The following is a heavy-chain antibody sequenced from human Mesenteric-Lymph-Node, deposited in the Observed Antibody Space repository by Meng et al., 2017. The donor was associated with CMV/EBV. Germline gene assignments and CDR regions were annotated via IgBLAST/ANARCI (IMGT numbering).Heavy chain of an antibody. V-gene: IGHV3-23*01. CDR2: ISGSGNRT. CDR3: AKDPGDYRGVGRGDF. CDR1: GFTFSSFA. D-gene: IGHD4-11*01. Sequence: GESLKISCAASGFTFSSFAMTWVRQAPGKGLEWVSGISGSGNRTYYVDSVKGRFTISRDNSKNTLYLQVKSLRAEDTAVYYCAKDPGDYRGVGRGDFWGQGTLVTVSS. J-gene: IGHJ4*02.